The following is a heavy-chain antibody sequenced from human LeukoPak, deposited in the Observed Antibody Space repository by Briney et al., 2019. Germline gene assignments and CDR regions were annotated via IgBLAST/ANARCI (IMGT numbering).Heavy chain of an antibody. V-gene: IGHV3-23*01. CDR3: AKGWLKTSLDGFDI. CDR1: GFTFSSYA. D-gene: IGHD3-10*01. CDR2: TSGSGGGT. Sequence: PGGSLRLSCAASGFTFSSYAMSWVRQAPGKGLEWVSGTSGSGGGTYFADSVKGRFTVSRDSSKNTLYLQMNSLRAEDTAVYYCAKGWLKTSLDGFDIWGQGTMVTVSS. J-gene: IGHJ3*02.